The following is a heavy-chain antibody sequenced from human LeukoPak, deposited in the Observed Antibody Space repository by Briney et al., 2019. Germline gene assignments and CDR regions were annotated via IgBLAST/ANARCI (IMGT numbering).Heavy chain of an antibody. D-gene: IGHD3-9*01. CDR2: MYTGGTT. CDR1: GGSVSSGSSY. Sequence: PSHTLSLTRTVSGGSVSSGSSYWGWVRQPGGRGLEWIVRMYTGGTTNNHPSIKTPFSMSVDTSNSTFSLTLRSVTAADTAVYYCAREGHVDNFDWSYGFDYWGQGTLVTVSS. J-gene: IGHJ4*02. V-gene: IGHV4-61*02. CDR3: AREGHVDNFDWSYGFDY.